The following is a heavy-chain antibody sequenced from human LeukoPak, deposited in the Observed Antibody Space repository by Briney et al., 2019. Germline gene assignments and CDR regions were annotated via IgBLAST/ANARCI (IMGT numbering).Heavy chain of an antibody. Sequence: SETLSLTCTVSGGSISSSSYYWGWIRQPPGKGLEWIGSVYYSGSTYYNPSLKSRVTISVDTSKNQFSLKLSSVTAADTAVYYCARHRIVVVPAAIPNWFDPWGQGTLVTVSS. V-gene: IGHV4-39*01. CDR1: GGSISSSSYY. CDR3: ARHRIVVVPAAIPNWFDP. CDR2: VYYSGST. D-gene: IGHD2-2*01. J-gene: IGHJ5*02.